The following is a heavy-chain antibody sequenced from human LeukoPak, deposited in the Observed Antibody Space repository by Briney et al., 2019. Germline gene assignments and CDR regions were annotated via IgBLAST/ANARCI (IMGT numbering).Heavy chain of an antibody. CDR3: ARDRRGDHGDGSAFDI. Sequence: LSETLSLTCTVSGGSISSSTYYWGWIRQPPGRGPEWIGSFYYGGSTYFNPSLKSRVTISVDTSKNQFSLKLSSVTAADTAVYYCARDRRGDHGDGSAFDIWGQGAMVTVSS. V-gene: IGHV4-39*07. J-gene: IGHJ3*02. CDR2: FYYGGST. D-gene: IGHD3-16*01. CDR1: GGSISSSTYY.